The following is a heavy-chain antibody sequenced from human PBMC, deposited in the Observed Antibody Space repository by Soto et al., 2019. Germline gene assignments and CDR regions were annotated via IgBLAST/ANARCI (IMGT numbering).Heavy chain of an antibody. D-gene: IGHD2-2*01. CDR1: GSTFSSYT. CDR2: IIPILGIA. V-gene: IGHV1-69*02. CDR3: ARVRERYCSSTSCYGYYYYYMDV. J-gene: IGHJ6*03. Sequence: SVKVSCKASGSTFSSYTISWVRQAPGQGLEWMGRIIPILGIANYAQKFQGRVTITADKSTSTAYMELSSLRSEDTAVYYCARVRERYCSSTSCYGYYYYYMDVWGKGTTVTVSS.